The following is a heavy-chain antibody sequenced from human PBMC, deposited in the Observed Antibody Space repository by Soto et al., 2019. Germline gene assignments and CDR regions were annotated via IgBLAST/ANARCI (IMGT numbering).Heavy chain of an antibody. V-gene: IGHV4-31*03. J-gene: IGHJ4*02. D-gene: IGHD3-10*01. Sequence: SETLSLTCTVSGGSISSGNYYWSWIRQHPGKGLEWIGYTYYSGTTYYNPSLKSRATISEDTSKNQFSLKLSSVTAADTAVYYCGREKFGESGPWGQGTLVTVSS. CDR2: TYYSGTT. CDR1: GGSISSGNYY. CDR3: GREKFGESGP.